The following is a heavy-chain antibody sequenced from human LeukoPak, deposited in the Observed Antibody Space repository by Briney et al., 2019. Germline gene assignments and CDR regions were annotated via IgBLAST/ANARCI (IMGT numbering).Heavy chain of an antibody. Sequence: PGGSLRLSCAASGFTFSSYAMSWVRQAPGKGLEWVSGITTGGRPYYADSVKGRFTISRDNSKNTAYLQMNGLRAEDTAVYYCVKNGALAVDYFQHWGQGTLVTVSS. CDR2: ITTGGRP. J-gene: IGHJ1*01. CDR1: GFTFSSYA. V-gene: IGHV3-23*01. D-gene: IGHD6-19*01. CDR3: VKNGALAVDYFQH.